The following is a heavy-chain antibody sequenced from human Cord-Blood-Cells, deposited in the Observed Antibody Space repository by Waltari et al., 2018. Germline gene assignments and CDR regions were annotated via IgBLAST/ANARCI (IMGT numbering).Heavy chain of an antibody. V-gene: IGHV4-34*01. J-gene: IGHJ4*02. CDR1: GGSFSGYY. CDR3: ARRSVGASAYFDY. CDR2: SNHSGST. Sequence: QVQLQQWGAGLLKPSETLSLTCAVYGGSFSGYYWSWIRQPPGKGLEWIGESNHSGSTNYNQALTSRVTISVDTSKNQFSLKLSSVTAADTAVYYCARRSVGASAYFDYWGQGTLVTVSS. D-gene: IGHD1-26*01.